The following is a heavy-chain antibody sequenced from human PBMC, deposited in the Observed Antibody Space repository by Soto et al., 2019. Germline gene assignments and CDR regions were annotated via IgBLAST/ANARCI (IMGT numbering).Heavy chain of an antibody. J-gene: IGHJ4*02. D-gene: IGHD4-17*01. CDR1: GASISSVGYY. Sequence: SETLSLTCTVSGASISSVGYYWSWIRQHPGRGLEWIGYIFYSGRTNYNPSLKSRVSISLDTSKNQFSLRLSSVTAADTALYYCALSYSDYVIDYWGQGALVTVSS. CDR3: ALSYSDYVIDY. CDR2: IFYSGRT. V-gene: IGHV4-31*03.